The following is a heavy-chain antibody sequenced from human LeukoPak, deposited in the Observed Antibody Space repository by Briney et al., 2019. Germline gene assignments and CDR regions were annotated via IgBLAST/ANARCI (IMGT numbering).Heavy chain of an antibody. CDR1: GFTFSSYN. Sequence: PGGTLRLSCAASGFTFSSYNMNWVRQAPGQGLEWVSSISSSSSYIYYADSVKGRFTISSDNAKNSLYLQMHSLRAEATTAYYCARGTSVWWSKYYFEYWGQGTLVTVS. V-gene: IGHV3-21*01. CDR2: ISSSSSYI. D-gene: IGHD2-21*01. J-gene: IGHJ4*02. CDR3: ARGTSVWWSKYYFEY.